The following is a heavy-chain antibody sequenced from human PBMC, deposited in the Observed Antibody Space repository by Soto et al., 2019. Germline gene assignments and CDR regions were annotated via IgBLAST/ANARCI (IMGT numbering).Heavy chain of an antibody. CDR1: GFTFSSYW. V-gene: IGHV3-7*01. Sequence: GGSLRLSCAASGFTFSSYWMSWVRQAPGKGLEWVANIKQDGSEKYYVDSVKGRFTISRDNAKNSLYLQMNSLRAEDTAVYYCARAKIYCSGGSCYPTQYYYYYMDVWGKGTTVTVSS. CDR3: ARAKIYCSGGSCYPTQYYYYYMDV. J-gene: IGHJ6*03. CDR2: IKQDGSEK. D-gene: IGHD2-15*01.